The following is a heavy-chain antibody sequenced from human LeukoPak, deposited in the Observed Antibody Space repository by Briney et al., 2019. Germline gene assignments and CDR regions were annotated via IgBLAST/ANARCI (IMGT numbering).Heavy chain of an antibody. CDR3: ARVRGIAAAGFDY. CDR2: IYSGGST. D-gene: IGHD6-13*01. V-gene: IGHV3-66*01. CDR1: GFTVSSNY. Sequence: PGGSLRLSCAASGFTVSSNYMSWVRQAPGKGLEWVSVIYSGGSTYYADSVKGRFTISRDNSKNTLYLQMNSLRAEDTAVYYCARVRGIAAAGFDYWGQGTLVTVSS. J-gene: IGHJ4*02.